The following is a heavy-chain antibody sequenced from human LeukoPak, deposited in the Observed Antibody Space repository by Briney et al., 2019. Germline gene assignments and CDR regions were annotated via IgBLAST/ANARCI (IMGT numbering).Heavy chain of an antibody. CDR3: ARDPLSYYDNSGDYDGFDY. D-gene: IGHD3-22*01. CDR2: INAGNGNT. J-gene: IGHJ4*02. Sequence: ASVKVSCKASGYTFTSFAIEWVRQAPGQGLEWMGWINAGNGNTKYSQKFQGRVTITRDTSASTAYMELSGLRSEDTAVYYCARDPLSYYDNSGDYDGFDYWGQGTLVTVSS. CDR1: GYTFTSFA. V-gene: IGHV1-3*01.